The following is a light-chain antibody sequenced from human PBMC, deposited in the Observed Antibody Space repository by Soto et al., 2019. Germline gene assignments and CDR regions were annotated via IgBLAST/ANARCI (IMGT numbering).Light chain of an antibody. CDR3: QQRSNWPPT. Sequence: EIVMTQSPATLSVSPGERATLSCRASQSVSSYLAWYQHKPGQAPRLLIYDASNRATGIPARFSGSGSGTDFTLTISSLEPEDFAVYYCQQRSNWPPTFGQGTKVDIK. V-gene: IGKV3-11*01. CDR2: DAS. J-gene: IGKJ1*01. CDR1: QSVSSY.